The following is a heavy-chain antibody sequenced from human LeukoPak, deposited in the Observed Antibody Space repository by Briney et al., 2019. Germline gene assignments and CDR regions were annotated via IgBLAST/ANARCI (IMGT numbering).Heavy chain of an antibody. CDR3: ARESGSGNMN. V-gene: IGHV4-59*01. CDR1: GSMYNYY. CDR2: IYYSGST. J-gene: IGHJ4*02. Sequence: SETLSLTCTVSGSMYNYYWSWIRQPPGKGLEWIGYIYYSGSTNYNPSLKSRVTISVDTSKNQFSLKLSSVTAADTAVYYCARESGSGNMNWGQGTLVTVSS. D-gene: IGHD3-10*01.